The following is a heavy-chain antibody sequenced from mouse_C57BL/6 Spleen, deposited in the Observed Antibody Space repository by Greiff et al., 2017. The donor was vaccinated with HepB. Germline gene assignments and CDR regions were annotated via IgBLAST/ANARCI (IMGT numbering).Heavy chain of an antibody. CDR2: IDPETGGT. D-gene: IGHD6-1*01. CDR1: GYTFTDYE. CDR3: TREQSRTLY. J-gene: IGHJ3*01. Sequence: VQVVESGAELVRPGASVTLSCKASGYTFTDYEMHWVKQTPVHGLEWIGAIDPETGGTAYNQKFKGKAILTADKSSSTAYMELRSLTSEDSAVYYCTREQSRTLYWGQGTLVTVSA. V-gene: IGHV1-15*01.